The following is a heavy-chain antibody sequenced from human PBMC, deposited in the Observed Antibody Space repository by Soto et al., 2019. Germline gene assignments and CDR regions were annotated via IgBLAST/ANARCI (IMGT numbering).Heavy chain of an antibody. Sequence: SETLSLTRTVSGTSISSYYWSWIRQPPGEGLEWIANIHYSGAPNYNPPLPSRVTLSVDTSKNQFSLKMTSVTAADRAMYFCARYNSYAIDYWGRGTLVTVSS. CDR3: ARYNSYAIDY. D-gene: IGHD2-8*01. CDR2: IHYSGAP. V-gene: IGHV4-59*01. CDR1: GTSISSYY. J-gene: IGHJ4*02.